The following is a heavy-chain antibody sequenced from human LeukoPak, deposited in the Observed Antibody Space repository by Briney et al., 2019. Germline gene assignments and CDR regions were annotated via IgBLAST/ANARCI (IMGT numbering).Heavy chain of an antibody. Sequence: SVKVACKASGGTFSSYAISWVRQAPGQGLEWMGGIIPIFGTANYAQKFQGRVTITADESTSTAYMELSSLRSEDTAVYYCARVAGERWLREDAFDIWGQGTMVTVSS. CDR3: ARVAGERWLREDAFDI. D-gene: IGHD5-12*01. CDR2: IIPIFGTA. CDR1: GGTFSSYA. J-gene: IGHJ3*02. V-gene: IGHV1-69*13.